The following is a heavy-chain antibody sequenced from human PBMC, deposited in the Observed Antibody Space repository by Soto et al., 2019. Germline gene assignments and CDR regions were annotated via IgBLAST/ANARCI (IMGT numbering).Heavy chain of an antibody. CDR3: AKRAQQWLAPTYYYYYGMDV. J-gene: IGHJ6*02. V-gene: IGHV3-53*01. Sequence: GGSLRLSCAASGFTVSSNYMSWVRQAPGKGLEWVSVIYSGGSTYYADSVKGRFTISRDNSKNTLYLQMKSLRAEDTAVYYCAKRAQQWLAPTYYYYYGMDVWGQGTTVTVS. CDR2: IYSGGST. D-gene: IGHD6-19*01. CDR1: GFTVSSNY.